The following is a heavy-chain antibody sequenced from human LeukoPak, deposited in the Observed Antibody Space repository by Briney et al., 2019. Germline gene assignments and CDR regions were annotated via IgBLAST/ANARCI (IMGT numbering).Heavy chain of an antibody. CDR1: GYTFTGYY. V-gene: IGHV1-2*06. D-gene: IGHD1-26*01. CDR3: ARVPSWPLVKYFDY. CDR2: INPNSGGT. Sequence: ASVKLSCKASGYTFTGYYMHWVRQAPGQGLEWMGRINPNSGGTNYAQKFQGRFTMTRATSISTAYMALSRLRSEDTAVYYCARVPSWPLVKYFDYWGQGTLVTVSS. J-gene: IGHJ4*02.